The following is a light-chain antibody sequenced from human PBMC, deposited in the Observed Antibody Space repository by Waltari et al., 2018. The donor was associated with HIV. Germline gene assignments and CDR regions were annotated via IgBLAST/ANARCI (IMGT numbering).Light chain of an antibody. Sequence: QSELTQPPSVSAAPGQRVTISCTGSSSNIGAGYDVHWYQQVPGRAPKVVIYGNSNRPAGVPDRFSGSKSGSSASLDITGLQPEDEADYYCQSYDTIVGGFYVFGTGTKVTV. CDR2: GNS. CDR3: QSYDTIVGGFYV. J-gene: IGLJ1*01. V-gene: IGLV1-40*01. CDR1: SSNIGAGYD.